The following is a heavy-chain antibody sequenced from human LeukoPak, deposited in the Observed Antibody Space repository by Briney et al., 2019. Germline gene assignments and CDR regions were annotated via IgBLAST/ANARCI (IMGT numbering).Heavy chain of an antibody. V-gene: IGHV2-5*02. J-gene: IGHJ3*02. CDR3: AHRLGYCSGGSCYPDAFDI. CDR2: IYWDDDK. Sequence: KKSGPTLVKPTQTLTLTCTFSGFSLSTSGVGVGWIRQPPGKALEWLALIYWDDDKRYSPSLKSRLTITKDTSKNQVVLTMTNMDPVDTATYYCAHRLGYCSGGSCYPDAFDIWGQGQWSPSLQ. D-gene: IGHD2-15*01. CDR1: GFSLSTSGVG.